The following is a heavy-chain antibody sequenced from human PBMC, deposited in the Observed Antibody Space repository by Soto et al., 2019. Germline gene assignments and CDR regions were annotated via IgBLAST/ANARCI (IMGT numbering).Heavy chain of an antibody. CDR3: ARMERFGPLNCFDT. CDR2: MNPGSGDT. J-gene: IGHJ5*02. Sequence: ASVKVSCKASGYTFTNNDVSWVRQATGQGLEWMGWMNPGSGDTGYAQKFQGRVTMTRDISIATAYMELTSLTSEDTDIYYCARMERFGPLNCFDTWGQGTLVTVSS. CDR1: GYTFTNND. V-gene: IGHV1-8*01. D-gene: IGHD1-1*01.